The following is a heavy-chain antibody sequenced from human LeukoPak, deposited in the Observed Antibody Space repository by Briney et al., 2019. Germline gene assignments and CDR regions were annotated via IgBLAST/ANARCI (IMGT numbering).Heavy chain of an antibody. J-gene: IGHJ6*03. CDR3: ARVYYYYYMDV. Sequence: GGSLRLSCAASGFTFSTYWMHWARQAPGTGLVWVSRICSDGTNTYYADSVKGRFSISRDNAKNTLYLQMNSLRAEDTAVYYCARVYYYYYMDVWGKGTTVAVSS. V-gene: IGHV3-74*01. CDR1: GFTFSTYW. CDR2: ICSDGTNT.